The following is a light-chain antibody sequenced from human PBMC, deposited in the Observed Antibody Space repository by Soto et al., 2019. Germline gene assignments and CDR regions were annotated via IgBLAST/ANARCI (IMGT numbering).Light chain of an antibody. V-gene: IGKV3-15*01. J-gene: IGKJ5*01. CDR1: QSVSSH. CDR3: QHYHGWPIT. Sequence: ELVMTQSPATLSVSPGAGAPVSGRASQSVSSHLAWYQHNPGQAPRLLFYDASTRATGIPARFSGSGSGTEFTLTISSLQSEDFAVYYCQHYHGWPITFGQGTRLEIK. CDR2: DAS.